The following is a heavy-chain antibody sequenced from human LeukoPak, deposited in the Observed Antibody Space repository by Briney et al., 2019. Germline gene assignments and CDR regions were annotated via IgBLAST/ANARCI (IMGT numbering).Heavy chain of an antibody. J-gene: IGHJ6*03. V-gene: IGHV3-53*05. CDR1: GFTVSSNY. CDR3: ARAFYQLLYEYYYMDV. Sequence: GGSLRLSCAASGFTVSSNYMSWVRQAPGKGLEWVSVIYSGGSTYYADSVKGRFTISRDNSKNTLYLQMNSLRAEATAVYYCARAFYQLLYEYYYMDVWGKGTTVTVSS. CDR2: IYSGGST. D-gene: IGHD2-2*02.